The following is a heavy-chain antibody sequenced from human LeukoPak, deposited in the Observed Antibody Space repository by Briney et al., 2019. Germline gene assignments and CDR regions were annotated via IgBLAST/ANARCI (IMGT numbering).Heavy chain of an antibody. CDR2: ISCSVHT. CDR3: ARGSLGFDY. CDR1: GGSISSGGYY. Sequence: PSQTQSLTCTVSGGSISSGGYYWSWIRQHPGKGLEWIRYISCSVHTHYNPSLKSSVTITVYTSKNQFSLKLSSVTAADTAVYYCARGSLGFDYWGQGTLVTVSS. J-gene: IGHJ4*02. V-gene: IGHV4-31*03.